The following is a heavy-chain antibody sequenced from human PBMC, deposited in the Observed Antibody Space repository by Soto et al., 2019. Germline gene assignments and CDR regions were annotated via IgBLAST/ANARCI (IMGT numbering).Heavy chain of an antibody. CDR2: LIAMLGTP. CDR3: ARGAMANFDY. J-gene: IGHJ4*02. V-gene: IGHV1-69*13. D-gene: IGHD5-18*01. Sequence: SVKVSCKASGGTFGSHGIAWVRQALGQGLEWMGGLIAMLGTPTYARKVQGRATITADESLTSSYLELRSLRSEDTAVYFCARGAMANFDYWGQGTAVTVSS. CDR1: GGTFGSHG.